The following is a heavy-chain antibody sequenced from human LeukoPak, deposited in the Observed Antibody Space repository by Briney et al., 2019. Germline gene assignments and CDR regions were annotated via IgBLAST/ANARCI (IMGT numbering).Heavy chain of an antibody. V-gene: IGHV3-9*01. CDR3: AKDTGGNGAYFYAMDV. CDR2: INWNSDTK. CDR1: GFAFHNYA. D-gene: IGHD4-23*01. J-gene: IGHJ6*02. Sequence: TGGSLRLSCVGSGFAFHNYAMHWVRRPPGKGLEWVSAINWNSDTKAYADSVKGRFTISRARARNSLYLQMDSLRPEDTALYYCAKDTGGNGAYFYAMDVWGQGTSVTVSS.